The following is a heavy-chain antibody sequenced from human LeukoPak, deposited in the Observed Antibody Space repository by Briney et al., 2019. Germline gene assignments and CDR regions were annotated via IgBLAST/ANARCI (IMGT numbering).Heavy chain of an antibody. CDR2: IRSKANSYAT. CDR1: GFTFSGSA. J-gene: IGHJ4*02. Sequence: PGGSLRLSCAASGFTFSGSAMPWVRQASGKGLEWVGRIRSKANSYATAYAASVKGRFTISRDDSKNTAYLQMNSLKTEDTAVYYCAKDPDYDSSGYYDYWGQGTLVTVSS. CDR3: AKDPDYDSSGYYDY. V-gene: IGHV3-73*01. D-gene: IGHD3-22*01.